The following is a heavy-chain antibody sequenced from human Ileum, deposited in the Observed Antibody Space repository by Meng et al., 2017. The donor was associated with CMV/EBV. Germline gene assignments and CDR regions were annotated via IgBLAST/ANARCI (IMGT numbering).Heavy chain of an antibody. CDR3: ASQDRGVARSYFDY. CDR1: GFIFSSYA. J-gene: IGHJ4*02. CDR2: ISNDGSNK. Sequence: GESLKISCAASGFIFSSYAVHWVRQAPGKGLEWVALISNDGSNKYYTNSVKGRFTISRDNSKNTLYLQMDSLRAEDTALYYCASQDRGVARSYFDYWGQGTRVTVSS. D-gene: IGHD3-3*01. V-gene: IGHV3-30*04.